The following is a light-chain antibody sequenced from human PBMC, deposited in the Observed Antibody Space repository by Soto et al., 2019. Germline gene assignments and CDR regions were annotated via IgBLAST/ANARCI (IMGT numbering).Light chain of an antibody. CDR3: GTWDTSLSAGV. Sequence: SVLTQPPSVSVAPGQKVTISCSGSNSNIGNNYVAWYRQVPGTVPKLLIYDNYKRASGIPARFSGSKSGTSATLGITGLQTGDEADYYCGTWDTSLSAGVFGGGTKVTVL. J-gene: IGLJ2*01. CDR1: NSNIGNNY. V-gene: IGLV1-51*01. CDR2: DNY.